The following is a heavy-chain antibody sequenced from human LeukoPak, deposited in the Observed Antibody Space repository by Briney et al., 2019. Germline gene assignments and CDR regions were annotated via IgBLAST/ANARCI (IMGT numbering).Heavy chain of an antibody. Sequence: SETLSLTCTVSGGSISRYYWSWVRQPPGKGLEYIGNIYYSGSTNYNPSLKSRVTISLETSRSQFSLKLTSVTAADTAVYYCARELYNWNGRRHAIDIWGQGTMVTVSS. J-gene: IGHJ3*02. CDR3: ARELYNWNGRRHAIDI. CDR1: GGSISRYY. D-gene: IGHD1-20*01. V-gene: IGHV4-59*01. CDR2: IYYSGST.